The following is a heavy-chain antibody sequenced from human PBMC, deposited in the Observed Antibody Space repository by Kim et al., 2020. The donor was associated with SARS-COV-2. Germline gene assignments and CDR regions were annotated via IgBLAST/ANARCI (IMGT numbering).Heavy chain of an antibody. CDR2: IKSKTDGGTT. V-gene: IGHV3-15*01. CDR1: GFTFSNAW. D-gene: IGHD3-10*01. J-gene: IGHJ6*02. CDR3: TTDLILWFGELLGYGMDV. Sequence: GGSLRLSCAASGFTFSNAWMSWVRQAPGKGLEWVGRIKSKTDGGTTDYAAPVKGRFTISRDDSKNTLYLQMNSLKTEDTAVYYCTTDLILWFGELLGYGMDVWGQGTTVTVSS.